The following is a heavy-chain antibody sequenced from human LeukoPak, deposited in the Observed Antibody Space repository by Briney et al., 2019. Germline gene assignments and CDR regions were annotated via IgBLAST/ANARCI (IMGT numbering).Heavy chain of an antibody. J-gene: IGHJ4*02. CDR2: ISKNGDST. Sequence: GGSLRLSCSASGFTFSNYAMHWVRQAPGKGLEYVSVISKNGDSTYYADSVKGRFTISRDNSKNTLYLQMSSLRPEDTAVYYCVKDSWGFDSWGQGTLVTVSS. D-gene: IGHD7-27*01. CDR1: GFTFSNYA. V-gene: IGHV3-64D*06. CDR3: VKDSWGFDS.